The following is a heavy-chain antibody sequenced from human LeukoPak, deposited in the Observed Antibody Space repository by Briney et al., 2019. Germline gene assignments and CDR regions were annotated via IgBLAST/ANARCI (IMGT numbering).Heavy chain of an antibody. CDR3: ARADPRYCSSTSCYLGY. V-gene: IGHV3-48*01. Sequence: GGSLRLSCAASGFTFSSYSMNWVRQAPGKGLEWVSYISSSSSTIYYADSAKGRFTISRDNAKNSLYLQMNSLRAEDTAVYYCARADPRYCSSTSCYLGYWGQGTLVTVSS. D-gene: IGHD2-2*01. J-gene: IGHJ4*02. CDR1: GFTFSSYS. CDR2: ISSSSSTI.